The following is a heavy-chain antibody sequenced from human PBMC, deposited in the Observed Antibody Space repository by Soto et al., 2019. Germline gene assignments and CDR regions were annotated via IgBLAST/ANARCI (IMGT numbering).Heavy chain of an antibody. D-gene: IGHD1-26*01. J-gene: IGHJ6*02. CDR3: AREGAVGATRGYVYYYYGMDV. CDR2: IIPIFGTA. Sequence: WASVKVSCKASGGTFSSYAISWVRQAPGQGLEWMGGIIPIFGTANYAQKFQGRVTITADESTSTAYMELSSLRSEDTAVYYCAREGAVGATRGYVYYYYGMDVWGQGTTVTVSS. V-gene: IGHV1-69*13. CDR1: GGTFSSYA.